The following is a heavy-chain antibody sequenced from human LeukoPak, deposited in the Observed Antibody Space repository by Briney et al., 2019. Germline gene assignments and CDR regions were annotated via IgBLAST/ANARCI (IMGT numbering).Heavy chain of an antibody. CDR3: AKDWGGLSGWSNYYMDV. CDR1: GFTFSSYG. J-gene: IGHJ6*03. CDR2: IRYDGSNK. D-gene: IGHD6-19*01. V-gene: IGHV3-30*02. Sequence: GRSLRLSCAASGFTFSSYGMHWVRQAPGKGLEWVAFIRYDGSNKYYADSVKGRFTISRDNSKNTLYLQMNSLRAEDTAVYYCAKDWGGLSGWSNYYMDVWGKGTTVTISS.